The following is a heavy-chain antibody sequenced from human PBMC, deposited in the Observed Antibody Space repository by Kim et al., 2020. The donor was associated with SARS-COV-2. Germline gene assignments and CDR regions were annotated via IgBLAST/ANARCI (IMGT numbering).Heavy chain of an antibody. CDR1: GGSFSGYY. CDR3: ARVPWFGKYKPRYYYYGMDV. D-gene: IGHD3-10*01. CDR2: INHSGST. J-gene: IGHJ6*02. V-gene: IGHV4-34*01. Sequence: SETLSLTCAVYGGSFSGYYWSWIRQPPGKGLEWIGEINHSGSTNYNPSLKSRVTISVDTSKNQFSLKLSSVTAADTAVYYCARVPWFGKYKPRYYYYGMDVWGQGTTVTVSS.